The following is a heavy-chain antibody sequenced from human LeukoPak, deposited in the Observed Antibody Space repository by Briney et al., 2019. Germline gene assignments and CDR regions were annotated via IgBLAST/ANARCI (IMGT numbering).Heavy chain of an antibody. J-gene: IGHJ4*02. CDR1: GIPFTSVW. V-gene: IGHV3-15*01. D-gene: IGHD6-19*01. Sequence: PGGSLRLSCAASGIPFTSVWMSWVRQAPGKGLEWVGGIKAKTEGGSTDYAAPVKGRFTISRDDSRNMLQLEMNSLKTEDTAVYYCASHSSHWLWGYWGQGTLVTVSS. CDR2: IKAKTEGGST. CDR3: ASHSSHWLWGY.